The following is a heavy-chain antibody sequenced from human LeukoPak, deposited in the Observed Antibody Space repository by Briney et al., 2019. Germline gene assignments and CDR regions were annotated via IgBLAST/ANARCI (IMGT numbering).Heavy chain of an antibody. Sequence: PSETLSLTCTVSGGSISSYYWSWIRQPPGKGLEWIGYIYYSGSTNYNPSLKSRVTISVDTSKNQFSLKLSSVTAADTAVYYCAGGLAVAGFDYWGQGTLVTVSS. CDR2: IYYSGST. CDR3: AGGLAVAGFDY. CDR1: GGSISSYY. V-gene: IGHV4-59*01. D-gene: IGHD6-19*01. J-gene: IGHJ4*02.